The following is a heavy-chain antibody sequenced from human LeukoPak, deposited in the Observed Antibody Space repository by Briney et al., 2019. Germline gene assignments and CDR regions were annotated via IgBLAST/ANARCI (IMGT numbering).Heavy chain of an antibody. D-gene: IGHD6-6*01. CDR1: GYRFTSTW. V-gene: IGHV5-51*01. J-gene: IGHJ4*02. CDR3: ARHVGEYRRSPFDC. Sequence: GESLKISCKGSGYRFTSTWMGWVRQMPGKGLEWMGIIYPGDSDTRYRPSFQGQVTISADKSINTAYLQWSSLKASDTAMYYCARHVGEYRRSPFDCWGQGTLVTVSS. CDR2: IYPGDSDT.